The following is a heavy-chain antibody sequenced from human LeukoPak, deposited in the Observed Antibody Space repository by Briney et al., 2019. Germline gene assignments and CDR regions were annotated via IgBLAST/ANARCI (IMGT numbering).Heavy chain of an antibody. J-gene: IGHJ5*02. D-gene: IGHD6-19*01. CDR2: IAHDGVSK. Sequence: GRSLRLSCATSGFTLNNYGMHWVRQAPGKGLEWVAIIAHDGVSKYYTDSVKGRFTISRDNSRNTLYLQMHSLRPEDTAVYYCARDWGASGWYNWFDPWGQGTLVTVSS. CDR1: GFTLNNYG. V-gene: IGHV3-30*19. CDR3: ARDWGASGWYNWFDP.